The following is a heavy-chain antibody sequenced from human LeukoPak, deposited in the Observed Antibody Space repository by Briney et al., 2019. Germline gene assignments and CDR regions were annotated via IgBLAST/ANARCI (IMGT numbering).Heavy chain of an antibody. Sequence: GGSLRLSCAASGFAFRNSAMSWVRQAPGKGLEWVSTFTGSGTTTFYADSVKGRFTISRDNSRNTVYVQMNSLTPEDTAVYYCVKGLDYSSSQMDSWGQGTLVTVSS. J-gene: IGHJ4*02. D-gene: IGHD6-6*01. CDR3: VKGLDYSSSQMDS. CDR1: GFAFRNSA. V-gene: IGHV3-23*01. CDR2: FTGSGTTT.